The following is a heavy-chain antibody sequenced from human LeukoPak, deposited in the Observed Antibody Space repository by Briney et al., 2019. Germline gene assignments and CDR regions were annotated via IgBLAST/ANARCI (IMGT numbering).Heavy chain of an antibody. CDR1: GGSITITNW. D-gene: IGHD2-8*01. Sequence: SETLSLACGVSGGSITITNWWSWVRQPPGQSVVWVGEVSLSGRTNYNPSLSSRVIMALDTSKNHLSLNLTSVTAADTAVYYCSRENGAFSPFGYWGQGTQVTVPS. CDR2: VSLSGRT. CDR3: SRENGAFSPFGY. V-gene: IGHV4-4*02. J-gene: IGHJ4*02.